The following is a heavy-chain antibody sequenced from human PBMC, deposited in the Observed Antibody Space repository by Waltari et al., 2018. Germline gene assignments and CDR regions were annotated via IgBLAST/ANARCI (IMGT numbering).Heavy chain of an antibody. V-gene: IGHV3-23*01. Sequence: EVQLLQSGGGLVQSGGSLRLSCVASGFTFGSYAISWVGPAPGKGLEWVSLITGSGASTYYADSVRGRFTISRDNSKNTVYLQMNSLRVEDTAVFYCAKSGDYGDNYRPLWDAFNLWGQGTMVSVSS. D-gene: IGHD4-17*01. CDR1: GFTFGSYA. J-gene: IGHJ3*01. CDR2: ITGSGAST. CDR3: AKSGDYGDNYRPLWDAFNL.